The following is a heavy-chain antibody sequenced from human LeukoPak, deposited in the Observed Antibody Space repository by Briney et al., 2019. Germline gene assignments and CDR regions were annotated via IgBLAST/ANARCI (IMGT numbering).Heavy chain of an antibody. CDR2: INPSVGST. V-gene: IGHV1-46*01. D-gene: IGHD3-22*01. Sequence: GASVKVSCKASGYIFTTYFIHWVRQAPGQGLEWIGIINPSVGSTSYAQKFQRRVTMTRDTSTSTVYMALSSLRSEDTAVYYCARELSMEDPFTPKNHDSSFGDAFDIWGQGTMVTVSS. J-gene: IGHJ3*02. CDR1: GYIFTTYF. CDR3: ARELSMEDPFTPKNHDSSFGDAFDI.